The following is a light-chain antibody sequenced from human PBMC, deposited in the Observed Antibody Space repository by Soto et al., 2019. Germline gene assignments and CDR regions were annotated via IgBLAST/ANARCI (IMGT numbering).Light chain of an antibody. V-gene: IGKV3-20*01. CDR3: LLYFSPDRST. Sequence: EIVLTQTPGTLSLSPGERATLSCRASQSVTSSHLAWYQQKPGQAPRLLIYGASTRATGIPDRFSGSGSDTDFSLTIRRLVPEDFAMYYCLLYFSPDRSTFGPGTKVQIK. J-gene: IGKJ2*01. CDR2: GAS. CDR1: QSVTSSH.